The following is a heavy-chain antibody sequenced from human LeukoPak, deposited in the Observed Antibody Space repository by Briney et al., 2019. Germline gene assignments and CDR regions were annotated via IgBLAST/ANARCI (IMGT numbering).Heavy chain of an antibody. D-gene: IGHD6-19*01. J-gene: IGHJ4*02. CDR1: GFTFSSYA. Sequence: GRSLRLSCAASGFTFSSYAMHWVRQAPGKGLEWVAVISYDGSNKYYADSVKGRFTISRDNSKNTLYLQMNSLRAEDTAVYYCARVSSSGWYFGYWGQGTLVTVSS. CDR2: ISYDGSNK. V-gene: IGHV3-30-3*01. CDR3: ARVSSSGWYFGY.